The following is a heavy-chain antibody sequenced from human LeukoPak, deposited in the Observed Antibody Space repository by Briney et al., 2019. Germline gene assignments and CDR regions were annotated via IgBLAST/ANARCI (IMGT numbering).Heavy chain of an antibody. J-gene: IGHJ5*02. CDR1: GFTFSSYA. D-gene: IGHD2-2*01. CDR3: AKDPREYCSSTSCPNWFDP. Sequence: GGSLRLSCAASGFTFSSYAMSWVRQAPGKGLEWVSSISASGGTTYYADSVKGRFTISRDNSKNTLYLQMLSLRAEDSAIYYCAKDPREYCSSTSCPNWFDPWGQGTLVTVSS. V-gene: IGHV3-23*01. CDR2: ISASGGTT.